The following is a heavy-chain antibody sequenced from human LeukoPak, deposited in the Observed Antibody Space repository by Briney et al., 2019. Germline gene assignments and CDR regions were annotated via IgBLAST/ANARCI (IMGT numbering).Heavy chain of an antibody. V-gene: IGHV3-74*03. D-gene: IGHD2/OR15-2a*01. CDR1: GFTFSNYW. CDR3: VRVFALYSTSSYWYFDL. Sequence: GGSLRLSCAASGFTFSNYWMHWVRQAPGKGLVWVSRISTDGSSTTYADSVKGRFTISRDNAKNTLYLEMNSLRAEDTAVYYCVRVFALYSTSSYWYFDLWGRGTLVTVSS. CDR2: ISTDGSST. J-gene: IGHJ2*01.